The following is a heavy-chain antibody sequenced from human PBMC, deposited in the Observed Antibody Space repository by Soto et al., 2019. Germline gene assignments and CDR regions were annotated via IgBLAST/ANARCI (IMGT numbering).Heavy chain of an antibody. J-gene: IGHJ3*02. Sequence: SVKVSCKASGGTFSSYAISWVRQAPGQGLEWMGGIIPIFGTANYAQKFQGRVTITADESTSTAYMELSSLRSEDTAVYYCARARYYDGSVYYVSDAFIIGGQGKMVTVS. D-gene: IGHD3-22*01. CDR2: IIPIFGTA. CDR1: GGTFSSYA. CDR3: ARARYYDGSVYYVSDAFII. V-gene: IGHV1-69*13.